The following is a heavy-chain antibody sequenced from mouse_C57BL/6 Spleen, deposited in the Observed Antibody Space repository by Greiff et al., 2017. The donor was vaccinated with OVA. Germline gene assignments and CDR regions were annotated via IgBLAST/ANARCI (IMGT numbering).Heavy chain of an antibody. Sequence: QVQLKQPGAELVRPGSSVKLSCKASGYTFTSYWMHWVKQRPIQGLEWIGNIDPSDSETHYNQKFKDKATLTVDKSSSTAYMQLSSLTSEDSAVYYCATVRGRYGSSPFDYWGQGTTLTVSS. CDR1: GYTFTSYW. CDR3: ATVRGRYGSSPFDY. J-gene: IGHJ2*01. D-gene: IGHD1-1*01. CDR2: IDPSDSET. V-gene: IGHV1-52*01.